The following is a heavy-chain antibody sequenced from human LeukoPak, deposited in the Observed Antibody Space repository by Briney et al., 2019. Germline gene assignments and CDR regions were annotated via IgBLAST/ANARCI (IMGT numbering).Heavy chain of an antibody. CDR1: GFTFSSYA. J-gene: IGHJ4*02. Sequence: PGGSLRLSCAASGFTFSSYAMHWVRQAPGKGLEWVAVISYDGSNKYYADSVKGRFTISRDNSKNTLYAQVNSLGTEDTAAYYCAKGSYYDSSGSFYFDYWGQGTLVTVSS. D-gene: IGHD3-22*01. CDR3: AKGSYYDSSGSFYFDY. CDR2: ISYDGSNK. V-gene: IGHV3-30-3*01.